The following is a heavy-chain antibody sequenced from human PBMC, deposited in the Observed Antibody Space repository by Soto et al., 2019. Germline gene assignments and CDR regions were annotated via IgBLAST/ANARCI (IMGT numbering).Heavy chain of an antibody. CDR1: GFTFTNSA. J-gene: IGHJ4*02. CDR3: AAEIDDYGDYNY. CDR2: IVVGSGNT. Sequence: QMQLLQSGPEVRKPGTSVKVSCKASGFTFTNSAVQWVRQARGQRLEWIGWIVVGSGNTNYAQKFQERVTITRDMSTSTAYMELSSLRSEDTAVYYCAAEIDDYGDYNYWGQGTLVTVSS. D-gene: IGHD4-17*01. V-gene: IGHV1-58*01.